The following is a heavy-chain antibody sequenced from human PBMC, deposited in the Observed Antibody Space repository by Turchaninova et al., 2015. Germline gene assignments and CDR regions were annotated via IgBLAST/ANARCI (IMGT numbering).Heavy chain of an antibody. J-gene: IGHJ4*02. V-gene: IGHV5-51*01. D-gene: IGHD6-6*01. CDR3: ARHSSSASSGLFDY. CDR2: MYPDDSDT. Sequence: GAEVKKPGESLRISCLGSGYNFDNYWIAWVRQMPGKGLEWMGIMYPDDSDTTYSPSFQGQVTISVDKTINTAYLQWNSLKTSDTGMYYCARHSSSASSGLFDYWGQGTQVIISS. CDR1: GYNFDNYW.